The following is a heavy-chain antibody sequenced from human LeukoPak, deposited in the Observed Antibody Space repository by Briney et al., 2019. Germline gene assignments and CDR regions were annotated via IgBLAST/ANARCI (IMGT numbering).Heavy chain of an antibody. D-gene: IGHD3-16*02. Sequence: KPSETLSLTCTVSGGSISSSYYYWGWIRQPPGKGLEWIGSIYYSGSTYYNPSLKSRVTISVDTSKNQFSLKLSSVTAADTAVYYCARGNYDYVWGSYRPFDYWGQGTLVTVSS. J-gene: IGHJ4*02. CDR2: IYYSGST. V-gene: IGHV4-39*01. CDR3: ARGNYDYVWGSYRPFDY. CDR1: GGSISSSYYY.